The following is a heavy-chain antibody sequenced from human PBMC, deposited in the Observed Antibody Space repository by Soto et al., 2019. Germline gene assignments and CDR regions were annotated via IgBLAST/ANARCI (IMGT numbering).Heavy chain of an antibody. CDR2: ISAYNGNT. V-gene: IGHV1-18*01. CDR1: GYTFTSYG. J-gene: IGHJ4*02. Sequence: QVQLVQSGAEVKKPGASVKVSCKASGYTFTSYGISWVRQAPGQGLEWMGWISAYNGNTNYAQKLQGRVTMTTDTSTSTAYMEVRSLRSDDTAVYYCASSIELSCSGGSCTFVYWGRGTLVTVSS. CDR3: ASSIELSCSGGSCTFVY. D-gene: IGHD2-15*01.